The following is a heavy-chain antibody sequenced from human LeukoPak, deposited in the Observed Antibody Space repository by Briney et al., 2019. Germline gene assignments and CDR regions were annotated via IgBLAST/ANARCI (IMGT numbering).Heavy chain of an antibody. D-gene: IGHD3-22*01. J-gene: IGHJ4*02. CDR3: ARPYYYDSSGYSPNDY. CDR2: MNPNSGNT. V-gene: IGHV1-8*03. CDR1: GYTFTSYD. Sequence: ASVKVSCKASGYTFTSYDINWVRQATGQGLEWMGWMNPNSGNTGYAQKFQGRVTITRNTSISTAYMELSSLRSEDTAVYYCARPYYYDSSGYSPNDYWGQGTLVTVSS.